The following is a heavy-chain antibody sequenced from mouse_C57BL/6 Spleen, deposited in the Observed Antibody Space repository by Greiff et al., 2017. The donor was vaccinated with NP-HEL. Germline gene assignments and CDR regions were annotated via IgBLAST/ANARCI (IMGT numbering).Heavy chain of an antibody. CDR1: GYTFTSYW. CDR3: ARYCYGSSYPGFAY. J-gene: IGHJ3*01. V-gene: IGHV1-64*01. Sequence: VQLQQPGAELVKPGASVKLSCKVSGYTFTSYWMHWVKQRPGQGLEWIGVIHPNSGSNNYNEKFKSKATLNVDKSSSTAYMQLSSLTSEDSAVYYGARYCYGSSYPGFAYWGQGTLVTVSA. D-gene: IGHD1-1*01. CDR2: IHPNSGSN.